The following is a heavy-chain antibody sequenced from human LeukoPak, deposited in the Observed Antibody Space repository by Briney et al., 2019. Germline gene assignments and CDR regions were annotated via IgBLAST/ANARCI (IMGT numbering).Heavy chain of an antibody. Sequence: GGSLRLSCAASGFTFSNHGIHWVRQAPGKGLEWVAFIRYDGSDKYYADSVKGRFTVSRDNSKSTVYLQMDSLRAEDTALYYCAKDFTGPLERDWGQGTLVTVSS. D-gene: IGHD1-1*01. CDR1: GFTFSNHG. CDR3: AKDFTGPLERD. CDR2: IRYDGSDK. V-gene: IGHV3-30*02. J-gene: IGHJ4*02.